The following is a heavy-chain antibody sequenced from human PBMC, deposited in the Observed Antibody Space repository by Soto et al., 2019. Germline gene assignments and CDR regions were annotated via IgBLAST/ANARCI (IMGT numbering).Heavy chain of an antibody. V-gene: IGHV1-69*08. J-gene: IGHJ4*02. CDR2: IIPILDTV. CDR3: ARDGEVGRLRQFDS. CDR1: GGTFSRYT. D-gene: IGHD1-26*01. Sequence: QVQLVQSGSEVKKPGSSVKVSCKASGGTFSRYTISWVRQAPGQGLQWMGRIIPILDTVNYAQKFEDRVTITADKSTTTAYMELSSLRSEDTAIYFCARDGEVGRLRQFDSWGQGTLVTVSS.